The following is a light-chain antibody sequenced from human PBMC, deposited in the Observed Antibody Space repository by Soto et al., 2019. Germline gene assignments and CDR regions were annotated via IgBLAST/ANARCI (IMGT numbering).Light chain of an antibody. V-gene: IGLV2-14*01. CDR3: SSYRSTNTVV. J-gene: IGLJ3*02. CDR1: GSDVGGYNY. Sequence: QSALTQPASVSGSFGQSITISCTGTGSDVGGYNYVSWYQQHPGKDHKVMIYEVSLRPSGVSTRFSGSKSGNTASLSISGLKAEDECDYYCSSYRSTNTVVFGEGTKLTVL. CDR2: EVS.